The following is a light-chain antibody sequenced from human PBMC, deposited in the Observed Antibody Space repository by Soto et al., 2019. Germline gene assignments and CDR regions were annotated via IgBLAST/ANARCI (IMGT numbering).Light chain of an antibody. CDR2: LGS. Sequence: DIVVTQSPLSLPVTPGEPASISCRSSQSLLHSNGYNYLDWYLQKPGQSPQLLIYLGSNRASGVPDRFSGSGSGTDFTLKISRVEAEDVGIYYCMQALQIPHTFDQGTKLEIK. J-gene: IGKJ2*01. CDR3: MQALQIPHT. CDR1: QSLLHSNGYNY. V-gene: IGKV2-28*01.